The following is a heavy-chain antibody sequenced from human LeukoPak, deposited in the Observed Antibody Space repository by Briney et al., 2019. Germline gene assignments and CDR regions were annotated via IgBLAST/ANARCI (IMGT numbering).Heavy chain of an antibody. D-gene: IGHD5-18*01. CDR1: GFTFSSYA. J-gene: IGHJ4*02. Sequence: PGGSLRLSCAASGFTFSSYAMSWVRQAPGKGLEWVSAISGSGGSTYYADSVKGRFTISRDNAKNSLYLQMNSLRAEDTAVYYCASRWQNTAMVIFDYWGQGTLVTVSS. CDR2: ISGSGGST. CDR3: ASRWQNTAMVIFDY. V-gene: IGHV3-23*01.